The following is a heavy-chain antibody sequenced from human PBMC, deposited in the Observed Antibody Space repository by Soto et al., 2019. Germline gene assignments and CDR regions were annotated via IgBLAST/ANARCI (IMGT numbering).Heavy chain of an antibody. Sequence: ASVKVSCKASGYTFTRYTMNWVRRAPGQRLEWMGWINPDNGNTKSSQKFQDRVIITRDTSASTAYMDLSSLRSEDTAVYYCARGIAAGQLDPWGQGTLVTVSS. CDR3: ARGIAAGQLDP. V-gene: IGHV1-3*01. D-gene: IGHD6-13*01. J-gene: IGHJ5*02. CDR1: GYTFTRYT. CDR2: INPDNGNT.